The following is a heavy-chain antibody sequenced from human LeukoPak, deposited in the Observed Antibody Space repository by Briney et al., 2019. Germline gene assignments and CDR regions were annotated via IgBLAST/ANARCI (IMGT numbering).Heavy chain of an antibody. D-gene: IGHD6-6*01. J-gene: IGHJ6*03. CDR2: IYTSGST. CDR1: GGSISSGSYY. CDR3: ARDRGSSPYYYYYMDV. V-gene: IGHV4-61*02. Sequence: SQTLSLTCTVSGGSISSGSYYWIWIRQPGGKGLEWIGRIYTSGSTNYNPSLKSRVTISVDTSKNQFSLKLSSVTAADTAVYYCARDRGSSPYYYYYMDVWGKGTTVTVSS.